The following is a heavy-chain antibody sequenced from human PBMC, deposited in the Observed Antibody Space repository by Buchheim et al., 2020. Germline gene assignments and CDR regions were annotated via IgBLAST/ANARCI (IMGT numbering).Heavy chain of an antibody. CDR1: GGSINSGSCY. V-gene: IGHV4-61*02. D-gene: IGHD1-26*01. J-gene: IGHJ5*02. CDR2: IYTSGST. Sequence: QVQLQESGPGLVKPSQTLSLTCTVSGGSINSGSCYWSWIRQPAGKGLEWIGRIYTSGSTNYNPSLKSRVTISVDRSKNQFSLKLSSVTAADTAVYYCARGGDWFDPWGQGTL. CDR3: ARGGDWFDP.